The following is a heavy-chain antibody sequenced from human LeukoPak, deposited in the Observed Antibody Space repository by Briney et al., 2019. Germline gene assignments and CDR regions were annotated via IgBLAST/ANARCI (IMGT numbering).Heavy chain of an antibody. J-gene: IGHJ4*02. CDR3: TRVSGYDWESFYDY. D-gene: IGHD5-12*01. CDR2: IYYSGST. Sequence: SETLSLTCTVSGGSISSSSYYWGWIRQPPGKGLEWIGSIYYSGSTYYNPSLKSRVTISVDTSKNQFSLKLSSVTAADTAVYYCTRVSGYDWESFYDYWGQGTLVTVSS. V-gene: IGHV4-39*07. CDR1: GGSISSSSYY.